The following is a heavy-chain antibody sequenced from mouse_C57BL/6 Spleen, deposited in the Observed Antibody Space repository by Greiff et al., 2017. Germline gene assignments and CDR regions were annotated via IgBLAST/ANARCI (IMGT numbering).Heavy chain of an antibody. Sequence: EVKLVESGPELVKPGASVKISCKASGYSFTGYYMNWVKQSPEKSLEWIGEINPSTGGTTYNQKFKAKATLTVDKSSSTAYMQLKSLTSEDSAVYYCARGAQVFDYWGQGTTLTVSS. CDR3: ARGAQVFDY. D-gene: IGHD3-2*02. CDR1: GYSFTGYY. V-gene: IGHV1-42*01. J-gene: IGHJ2*01. CDR2: INPSTGGT.